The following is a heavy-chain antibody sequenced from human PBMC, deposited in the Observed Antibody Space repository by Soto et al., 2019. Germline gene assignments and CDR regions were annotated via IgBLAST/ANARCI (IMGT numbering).Heavy chain of an antibody. CDR2: IYYSGST. Sequence: PSETLSLTCAVYGGSFSGYYWSWIRQPPGKGLEWIGYIYYSGSTNYNPSLKSRVTISVDTSKNQFSLKLSSVTAADTAVYYCARTLITINGGYFDYWAQGTLVTVSS. J-gene: IGHJ4*02. CDR3: ARTLITINGGYFDY. CDR1: GGSFSGYY. D-gene: IGHD3-9*01. V-gene: IGHV4-59*08.